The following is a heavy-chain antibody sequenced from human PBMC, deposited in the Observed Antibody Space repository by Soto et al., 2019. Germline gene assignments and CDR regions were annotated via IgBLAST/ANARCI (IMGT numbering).Heavy chain of an antibody. CDR2: ISAYNGNT. J-gene: IGHJ5*02. CDR1: GYTFTSYG. Sequence: ASVKVSCKASGYTFTSYGISWVRQAPGQGLEWMGWISAYNGNTNYAQKLQGRVTMTTDTSTSTAYMELRSLGSDDTAVYYCARVLFFDYYDSSGYNGWFDPWGRG. V-gene: IGHV1-18*01. CDR3: ARVLFFDYYDSSGYNGWFDP. D-gene: IGHD3-22*01.